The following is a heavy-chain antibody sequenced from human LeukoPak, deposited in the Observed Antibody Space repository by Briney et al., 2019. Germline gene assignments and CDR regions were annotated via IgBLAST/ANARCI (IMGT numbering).Heavy chain of an antibody. CDR3: ARGGTLVRGVAILYGMDV. CDR2: MNSNSGNT. D-gene: IGHD3-10*01. Sequence: ASVKVSCRASGYSITSYDINWVRQAAGQGLGRVGGMNSNSGNTGYARKFQGRVTLTRDTSINTAYMEVNSLTSEDTAVYYCARGGTLVRGVAILYGMDVWGQGTTVTVSS. J-gene: IGHJ6*02. V-gene: IGHV1-8*01. CDR1: GYSITSYD.